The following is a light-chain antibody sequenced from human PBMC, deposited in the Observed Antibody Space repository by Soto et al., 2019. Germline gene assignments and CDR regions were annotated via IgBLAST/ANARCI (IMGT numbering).Light chain of an antibody. V-gene: IGLV2-14*01. CDR3: SSHSATSPYV. CDR2: EVS. J-gene: IGLJ1*01. Sequence: QSALTQPASVPGYPGQSITISCTGTSNDVGGYNYVSWYQQQPGKAPKLIIYEVSHRPSGISNRFSGSKSGNTASLTISGLHVEDEADYYCSSHSATSPYVFGTETKFTVL. CDR1: SNDVGGYNY.